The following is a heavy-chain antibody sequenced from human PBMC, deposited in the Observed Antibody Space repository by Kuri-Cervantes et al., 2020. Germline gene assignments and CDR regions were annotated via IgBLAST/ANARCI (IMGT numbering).Heavy chain of an antibody. CDR1: GFTVSGHE. Sequence: GESLKISCAGSGFTVSGHEMSWVRQAPGKGLEWVSSIGGGSTNYADSTKGRFTISRDNAKNSLYLQMNSLRAEDTAVYYCARVRVAVAGIIDYWGQGTLVTVSS. CDR2: IGGGST. J-gene: IGHJ4*02. CDR3: ARVRVAVAGIIDY. V-gene: IGHV3-38-3*01. D-gene: IGHD6-19*01.